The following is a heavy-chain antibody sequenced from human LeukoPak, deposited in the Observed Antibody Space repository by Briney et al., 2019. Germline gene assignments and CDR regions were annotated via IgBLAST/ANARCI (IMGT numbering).Heavy chain of an antibody. Sequence: PGGSLRLSCAASGFTFSSYGMHWVRQAPGKGLEWVAVISYGGSNKYYADSVKGRFTISRDNSKNTLYLQMNSLRAEDTAVYYCAKEARGGSFGFDIWGQGTMVTVSS. V-gene: IGHV3-30*18. CDR3: AKEARGGSFGFDI. D-gene: IGHD1-26*01. J-gene: IGHJ3*02. CDR1: GFTFSSYG. CDR2: ISYGGSNK.